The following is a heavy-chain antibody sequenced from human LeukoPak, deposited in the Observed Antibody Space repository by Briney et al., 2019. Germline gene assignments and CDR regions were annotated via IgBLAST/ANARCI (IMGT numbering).Heavy chain of an antibody. CDR3: ARGGGSRDGYNYVDV. V-gene: IGHV3-21*01. CDR2: ISSSGSYI. Sequence: PGGSLRLSCAASGFTFSNYNMNWVRQAPGKGLEWVSSISSSGSYIYYADSVKGRFTIPRDNAKNSLYLQMNSLRAEDTAVYYCARGGGSRDGYNYVDVWGKGTTVTVSS. D-gene: IGHD5-24*01. CDR1: GFTFSNYN. J-gene: IGHJ6*03.